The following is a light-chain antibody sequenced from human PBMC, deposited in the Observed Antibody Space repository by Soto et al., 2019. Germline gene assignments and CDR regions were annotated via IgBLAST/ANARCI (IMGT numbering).Light chain of an antibody. J-gene: IGKJ2*01. Sequence: EIVLTQSPGTLSLSPGERATLYCRASQRVSSSYLAWYQQKPGQAPRLLIYGASSRATGIPDRFSGSGSGTDFTLTISRLEPEGFAVYFCQRYGSSPPFTFGQGTKVEI. V-gene: IGKV3-20*01. CDR3: QRYGSSPPFT. CDR1: QRVSSSY. CDR2: GAS.